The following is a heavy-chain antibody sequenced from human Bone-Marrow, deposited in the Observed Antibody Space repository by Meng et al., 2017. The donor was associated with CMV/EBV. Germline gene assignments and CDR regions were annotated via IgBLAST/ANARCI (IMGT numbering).Heavy chain of an antibody. J-gene: IGHJ6*02. Sequence: ASVKVSCKASGYTFTGYYMHWVRQAPGQGLEWMGWINPNSGGTNYAQKFQGRVTMTRDTSISTAYMELSRLRSEDTAVYYCAREYSGSSYYYGMDVWGQGTAVTVSS. D-gene: IGHD1-26*01. V-gene: IGHV1-2*02. CDR1: GYTFTGYY. CDR2: INPNSGGT. CDR3: AREYSGSSYYYGMDV.